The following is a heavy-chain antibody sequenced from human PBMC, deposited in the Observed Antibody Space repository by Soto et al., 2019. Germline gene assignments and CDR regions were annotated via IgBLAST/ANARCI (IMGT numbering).Heavy chain of an antibody. J-gene: IGHJ4*02. D-gene: IGHD3-10*02. CDR1: GFTFSSYG. Sequence: QVQLVESGGGVVQPGRSLRLSCAASGFTFSSYGMHWVRQAPGKGLEWVAVIWYDGSNKYYADSVKGRFTISRDNSKNTLYLQMTSLREEDTAVYYCARDLCSGSDWGRPFDYWGQGTLVTVSS. CDR2: IWYDGSNK. V-gene: IGHV3-33*01. CDR3: ARDLCSGSDWGRPFDY.